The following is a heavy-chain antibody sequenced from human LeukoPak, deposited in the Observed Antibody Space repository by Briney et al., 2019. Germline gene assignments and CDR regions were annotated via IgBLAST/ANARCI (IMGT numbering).Heavy chain of an antibody. CDR3: AKDRYSYGQYSGYDRYFDY. CDR2: ISGSGGST. Sequence: PGGSLRLSCAASGFTFSSYAMSWVRQAPGKGLEWVSAISGSGGSTYYADSVKGRFTISRDNSKNTLYPQMNSLRAEDTAVYYCAKDRYSYGQYSGYDRYFDYWGQGTLVTVSS. J-gene: IGHJ4*02. D-gene: IGHD5-12*01. V-gene: IGHV3-23*01. CDR1: GFTFSSYA.